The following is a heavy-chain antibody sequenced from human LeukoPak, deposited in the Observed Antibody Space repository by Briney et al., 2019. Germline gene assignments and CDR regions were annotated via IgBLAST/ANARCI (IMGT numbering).Heavy chain of an antibody. CDR3: ARGDPRGGWFDP. D-gene: IGHD2-15*01. V-gene: IGHV4-59*01. CDR2: IYYSGST. CDR1: GGSISSYY. Sequence: PSETLSLTCTVSGGSISSYYWGWIRQPPGKGLEWIGYIYYSGSTNYNPSLKSRVTISVDTSKNQFSLKLSSVTAADTAVYYCARGDPRGGWFDPWGQGTLVTVSS. J-gene: IGHJ5*02.